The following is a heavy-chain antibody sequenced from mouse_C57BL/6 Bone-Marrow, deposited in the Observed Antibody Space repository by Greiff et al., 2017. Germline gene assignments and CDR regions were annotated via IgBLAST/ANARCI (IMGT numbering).Heavy chain of an antibody. CDR3: TPLLLRFAY. D-gene: IGHD1-1*01. J-gene: IGHJ3*01. CDR1: GFNIKDDY. V-gene: IGHV14-4*01. CDR2: IDPENGDT. Sequence: VQLLQSGAELVRPGASVKLSCTASGFNIKDDYMHWVKQRPEQGLEWIGWIDPENGDTEYASKFQGKATITADTYSNTAYLQLSSLTAEDTADYYCTPLLLRFAYWGQGTLVTVSA.